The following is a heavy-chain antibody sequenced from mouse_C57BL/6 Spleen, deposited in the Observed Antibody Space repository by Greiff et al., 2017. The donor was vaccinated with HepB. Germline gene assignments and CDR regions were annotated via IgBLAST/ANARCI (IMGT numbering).Heavy chain of an antibody. Sequence: VQLVESGPELVKPGASVKISCKASGYAFSSSWMNWVKQRPGKGLEWIGRIYPGDGDTNYNGKFKGKATLTADKSSSTAYMQLSSLTSEDSAVYFCATQLTGTWMDYWGQGTSVTVSS. V-gene: IGHV1-82*01. CDR2: IYPGDGDT. D-gene: IGHD4-1*01. CDR1: GYAFSSSW. J-gene: IGHJ4*01. CDR3: ATQLTGTWMDY.